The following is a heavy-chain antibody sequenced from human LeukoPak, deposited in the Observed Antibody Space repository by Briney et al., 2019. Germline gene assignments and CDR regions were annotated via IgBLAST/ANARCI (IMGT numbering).Heavy chain of an antibody. CDR3: ARWNSGGDY. CDR1: GGSISGYH. D-gene: IGHD1/OR15-1a*01. J-gene: IGHJ4*02. V-gene: IGHV4-59*01. Sequence: SETLSLTCSVSGGSISGYHWSWSRQPPGKGLEWIGYIYYSGSSGSTNYNPSLKSRVTISVDTSKNQFSLNLSSVTAADTAVYYCARWNSGGDYWGQGTLVTVSS. CDR2: IYYSGSSGST.